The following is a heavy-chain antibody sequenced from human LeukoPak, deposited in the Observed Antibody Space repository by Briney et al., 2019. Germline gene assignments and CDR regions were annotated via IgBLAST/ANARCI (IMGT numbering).Heavy chain of an antibody. Sequence: GGSLRLSCAASGFTFSSYAMSWVRQAPGKGLEWVSAISGSGGSTYYADSVKGRFTISRDNSKNTLYLRMNSLRAEDTAVYYCAKDQAMIVVVITGNFDYWGQGTLVTVSS. CDR2: ISGSGGST. CDR3: AKDQAMIVVVITGNFDY. CDR1: GFTFSSYA. V-gene: IGHV3-23*01. J-gene: IGHJ4*02. D-gene: IGHD3-22*01.